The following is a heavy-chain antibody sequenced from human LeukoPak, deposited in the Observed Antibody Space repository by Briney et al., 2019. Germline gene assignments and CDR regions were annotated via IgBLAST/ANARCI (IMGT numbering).Heavy chain of an antibody. J-gene: IGHJ4*02. CDR2: IYPGGSDT. V-gene: IGHV5-51*01. CDR1: GYSFTTYW. CDR3: ARQLRWGSIDC. D-gene: IGHD4-23*01. Sequence: GESLKIPCKGSGYSFTTYWIGWVRQMPGKGLEWMGIIYPGGSDTRYSPSFQGQVTISIDKSISTAYLQWSSLKASDTAIYYRARQLRWGSIDCWGQGTLVTVSS.